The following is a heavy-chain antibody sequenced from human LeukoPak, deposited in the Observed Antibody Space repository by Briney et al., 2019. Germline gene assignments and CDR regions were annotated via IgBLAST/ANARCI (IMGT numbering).Heavy chain of an antibody. CDR1: GFTFSSYS. Sequence: GGPLRLSCAASGFTFSSYSKNWVRQAPGKGLEWVSYLSSSNSIIYYADSVKGRFTISRDNAKDSLYLQMNSLRDEDTAVYYCARDAPYDFWSGYQSGYMDVWGKGTTVTVSS. CDR2: LSSSNSII. V-gene: IGHV3-48*02. CDR3: ARDAPYDFWSGYQSGYMDV. J-gene: IGHJ6*03. D-gene: IGHD3-3*01.